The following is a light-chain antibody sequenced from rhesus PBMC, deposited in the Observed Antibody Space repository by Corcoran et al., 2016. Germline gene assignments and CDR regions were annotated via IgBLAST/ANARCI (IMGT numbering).Light chain of an antibody. CDR3: LQYNSHPYS. V-gene: IGKV1-43*02. CDR1: QGIHTF. Sequence: DIQMTPSPSSLSASVGDRVTITCRASQGIHTFLNWYQQKQGKPPKRLIDGASGWDIGVPSRFSGCGSGTDFTLSISRLQPEDVATYYCLQYNSHPYSFGQGTKIEIK. J-gene: IGKJ2*01. CDR2: GAS.